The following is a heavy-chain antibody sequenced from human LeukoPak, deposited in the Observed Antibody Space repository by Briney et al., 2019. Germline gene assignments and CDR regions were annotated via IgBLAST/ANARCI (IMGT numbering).Heavy chain of an antibody. CDR3: ASLPGEVSWFDP. J-gene: IGHJ5*02. Sequence: SVKVSCKASGGTLSSYAISWVRQAPGQGLEWMGGIIPIFGTANYAQKFQGRVTITADESTSTAYMELSSLRSEDTAVYYCASLPGEVSWFDPWGQGTLVTVSS. D-gene: IGHD3-3*01. V-gene: IGHV1-69*13. CDR1: GGTLSSYA. CDR2: IIPIFGTA.